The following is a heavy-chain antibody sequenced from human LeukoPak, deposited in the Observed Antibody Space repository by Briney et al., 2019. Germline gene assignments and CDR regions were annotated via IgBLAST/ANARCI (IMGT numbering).Heavy chain of an antibody. CDR2: IYYSGST. J-gene: IGHJ5*02. D-gene: IGHD1-26*01. V-gene: IGHV4-59*01. CDR3: ARLVVGSRFDP. CDR1: GGSISSYY. Sequence: SETLSLTCTVSGGSISSYYWSWIRQPPGKGLERIGYIYYSGSTNYNPSLKSRVTISVDTSKNQFSLKLSSVTAADTAVYYCARLVVGSRFDPWGQGTLVTVSS.